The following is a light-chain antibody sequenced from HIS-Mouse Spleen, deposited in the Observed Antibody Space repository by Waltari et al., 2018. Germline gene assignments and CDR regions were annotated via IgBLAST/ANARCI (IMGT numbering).Light chain of an antibody. J-gene: IGLJ1*01. CDR3: CSYAGSSTSYV. CDR2: EGS. V-gene: IGLV2-23*01. Sequence: QSALTQPASVSVSPAQSLTLPCTGTSSNVGSYNLSSGYQQHPGKAPKLMIYEGSKRPSGVSNRFSGSKSGNTASLTISGLQAEDEADYYCCSYAGSSTSYVFGTGTKVTVL. CDR1: SSNVGSYNL.